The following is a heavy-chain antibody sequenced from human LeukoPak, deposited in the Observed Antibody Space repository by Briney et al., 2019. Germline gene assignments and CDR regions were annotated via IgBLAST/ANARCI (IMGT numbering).Heavy chain of an antibody. J-gene: IGHJ6*02. D-gene: IGHD3-22*01. Sequence: SETLSLTCTVSGGSISSGSYYWSWIRQPAGKGLEWIGRIYTSRSTNYNPSLKSRVTISVDTSKNQFSLKLSSVTAADTAVFYCARDHRYYYDSSGNYGMDVWGQGTTVTVSS. CDR1: GGSISSGSYY. CDR3: ARDHRYYYDSSGNYGMDV. V-gene: IGHV4-61*02. CDR2: IYTSRST.